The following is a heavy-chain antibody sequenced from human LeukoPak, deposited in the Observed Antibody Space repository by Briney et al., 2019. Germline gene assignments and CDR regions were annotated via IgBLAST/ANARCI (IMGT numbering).Heavy chain of an antibody. CDR3: AKAPRYSGYELD. V-gene: IGHV3-23*01. Sequence: PGGSLRLSCAASGFTFSSYAMSCVRQAPGKGLEWVSAISGSGGSTYYADSVKGRFTVSRDNSKNTLCLQMNSLRAEDTAVYYCAKAPRYSGYELDWGQGTLVTVSS. D-gene: IGHD5-12*01. CDR2: ISGSGGST. CDR1: GFTFSSYA. J-gene: IGHJ4*02.